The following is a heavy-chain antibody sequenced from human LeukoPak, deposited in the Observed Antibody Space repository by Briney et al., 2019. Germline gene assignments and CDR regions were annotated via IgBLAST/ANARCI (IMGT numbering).Heavy chain of an antibody. J-gene: IGHJ5*02. CDR3: ARRWELRDVSFNWFDP. V-gene: IGHV4-34*01. Sequence: PSETLSLTCAVYGGSFSGYYWSWIRQPPGKGLEWIGEINHSGSTNYNPSLKSRVTISVDTSKNQFSLKLSSVTAADTAVYYCARRWELRDVSFNWFDPWGQGTLVTVSS. CDR1: GGSFSGYY. CDR2: INHSGST. D-gene: IGHD1-26*01.